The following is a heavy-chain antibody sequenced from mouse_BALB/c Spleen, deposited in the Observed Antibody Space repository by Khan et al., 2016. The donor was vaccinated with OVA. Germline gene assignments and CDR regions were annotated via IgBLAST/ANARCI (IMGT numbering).Heavy chain of an antibody. CDR1: GYTFTTYW. Sequence: QVQLLQPGAELVKPGASVKLSCKASGYTFTTYWVHWVKQRPGQGLEWIGEINPSNGRPNYNEKFKSKATLTVDTSSSTAYMQLSSLTSEDSAVXYCARVYYSWFANWGQGTLVTVST. D-gene: IGHD2-1*01. V-gene: IGHV1S81*02. J-gene: IGHJ3*01. CDR2: INPSNGRP. CDR3: ARVYYSWFAN.